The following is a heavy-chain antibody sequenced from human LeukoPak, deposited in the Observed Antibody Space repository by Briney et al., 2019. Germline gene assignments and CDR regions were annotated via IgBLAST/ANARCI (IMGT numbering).Heavy chain of an antibody. CDR3: ARDEVVANADYYYYYMDV. J-gene: IGHJ6*03. D-gene: IGHD2-15*01. V-gene: IGHV3-48*03. CDR2: ISSSGSTI. Sequence: GGSLRLSCAASGFTFSSYEMNWVRQAPGKGLEWVSYISSSGSTIYYADSVKGRFTISRDNAKNSLYLQMNSLRAEDTAVYYCARDEVVANADYYYYYMDVWDKGTTVTVSS. CDR1: GFTFSSYE.